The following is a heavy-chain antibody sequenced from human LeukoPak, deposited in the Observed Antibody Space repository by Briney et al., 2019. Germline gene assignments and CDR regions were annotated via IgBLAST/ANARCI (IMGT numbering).Heavy chain of an antibody. CDR2: INPSGGST. Sequence: ASVKVSCKASGYTFTDYYMHWVRQAPGQGLEWMGIINPSGGSTSYAQKFQGRVTMTRDMSTSTVYMELSSLRSEDTAVYYCARGYDFWSGGEYYFDYWGQGTLVTVSS. V-gene: IGHV1-46*01. CDR1: GYTFTDYY. J-gene: IGHJ4*02. CDR3: ARGYDFWSGGEYYFDY. D-gene: IGHD3-3*01.